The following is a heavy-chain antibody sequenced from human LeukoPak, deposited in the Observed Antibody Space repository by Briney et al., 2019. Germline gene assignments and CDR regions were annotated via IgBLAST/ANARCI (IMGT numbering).Heavy chain of an antibody. J-gene: IGHJ4*02. CDR2: IYYSGST. Sequence: SQTLSLTCTVSGGSISSGGYYWSWIRQHPGKGLEWIGYIYYSGSTYYNPSLKSRVTISVDTSKNQFSLKLSSVTAADTAVYHCARVSYYYDSSGYYYLDYWGQGTLVTVSS. CDR1: GGSISSGGYY. CDR3: ARVSYYYDSSGYYYLDY. V-gene: IGHV4-30-4*08. D-gene: IGHD3-22*01.